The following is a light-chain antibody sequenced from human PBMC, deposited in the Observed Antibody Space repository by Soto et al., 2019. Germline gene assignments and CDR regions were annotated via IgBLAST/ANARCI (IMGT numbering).Light chain of an antibody. J-gene: IGLJ2*01. CDR1: NSNIGAGYD. CDR3: HSYDSSLTVVL. Sequence: QSVLTQPTSVSGATGQRVTISCTGSNSNIGAGYDVNWYQQLPGLVPKLLIYGSTRRPSGVPERFSGSKSDTSASLAITGLQAEDEAHYYCHSYDSSLTVVLFGGGTELTVL. V-gene: IGLV1-40*01. CDR2: GST.